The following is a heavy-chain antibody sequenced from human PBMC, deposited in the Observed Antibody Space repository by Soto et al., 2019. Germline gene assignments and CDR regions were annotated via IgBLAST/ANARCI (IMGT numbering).Heavy chain of an antibody. J-gene: IGHJ5*02. CDR1: GGTFSSYA. CDR2: IIPIFGTA. Sequence: QVQLVQSGAEVKKPGSSVKVSCKASGGTFSSYAISWVRQAPGQGLEWMGGIIPIFGTANYAQKFQGRVTITADETTSTAYMELSSLRSEDTAVYYCARDGIGYCDSSGYYRYNWFDPWGQGTLVTVSS. V-gene: IGHV1-69*01. CDR3: ARDGIGYCDSSGYYRYNWFDP. D-gene: IGHD3-22*01.